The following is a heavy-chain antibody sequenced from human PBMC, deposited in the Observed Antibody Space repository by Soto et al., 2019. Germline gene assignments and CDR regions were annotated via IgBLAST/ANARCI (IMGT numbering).Heavy chain of an antibody. CDR2: ISYDGSNK. CDR1: GFTFSSYA. D-gene: IGHD1-26*01. J-gene: IGHJ6*02. CDR3: ARDWYGSYYLYYYYYGMDV. Sequence: GGSLRLSCAASGFTFSSYAMHGVRQAPGKGLEWVAVISYDGSNKYYADSVKGRFTISRDNSKNTLYLQMNSLRAEDTAVYYCARDWYGSYYLYYYYYGMDVWGQGTTVTVSS. V-gene: IGHV3-30-3*01.